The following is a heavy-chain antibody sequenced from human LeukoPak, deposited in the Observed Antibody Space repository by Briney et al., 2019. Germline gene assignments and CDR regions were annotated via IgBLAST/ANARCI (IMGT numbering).Heavy chain of an antibody. Sequence: SQTLSLTCTVSGGSISSGGYYWSWIRQHPGKGLEWIGYIYYSGSTNYNPSLKSRVTISVDTSKNQFSLKLSSVTAADTAVYYCAREGITMVRGVIRGPDAFDIWGQGTMVTVSS. V-gene: IGHV4-31*03. CDR1: GGSISSGGYY. CDR3: AREGITMVRGVIRGPDAFDI. CDR2: IYYSGST. J-gene: IGHJ3*02. D-gene: IGHD3-10*01.